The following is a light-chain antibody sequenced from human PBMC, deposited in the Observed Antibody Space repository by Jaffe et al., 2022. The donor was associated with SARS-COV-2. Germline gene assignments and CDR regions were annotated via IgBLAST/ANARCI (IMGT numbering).Light chain of an antibody. CDR2: STN. Sequence: QTVVTQEPSFSVSPGGTVTLTCGLSSGSVSTNYYPSWYQQTPGQAPRTLIYSTNTRSSGVPDRFTGSILGNKAALTITGAQAEDESNYHCVMYMGSGIWVFGGGTKLTVL. V-gene: IGLV8-61*01. CDR1: SGSVSTNYY. J-gene: IGLJ3*02. CDR3: VMYMGSGIWV.